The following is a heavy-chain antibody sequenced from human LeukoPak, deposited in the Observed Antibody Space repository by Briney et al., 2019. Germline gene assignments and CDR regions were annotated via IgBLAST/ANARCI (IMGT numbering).Heavy chain of an antibody. V-gene: IGHV3-7*03. J-gene: IGHJ4*02. CDR3: ARGTYFYASGSPETGY. Sequence: GGSLRPSCGASGFTFSGYWMNWVRQAPGKGLEWVANINQDGTDKYYVDSVKGRFTISRDNAKNSLYLQMNSLRAEDTALYYCARGTYFYASGSPETGYWGQGTLVTVSS. CDR1: GFTFSGYW. CDR2: INQDGTDK. D-gene: IGHD3-10*01.